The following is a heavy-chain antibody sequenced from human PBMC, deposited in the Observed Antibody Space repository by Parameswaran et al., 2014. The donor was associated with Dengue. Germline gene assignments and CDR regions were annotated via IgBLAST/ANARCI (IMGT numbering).Heavy chain of an antibody. D-gene: IGHD5-18*01. Sequence: WVRQAPGQGLEWMGWMNPNSGNTGYAQKFQGRVTMTRNTSISTAYMELSSLRSEDTAVYYCARGGGTAMVPDYYYYMDVWGQGTTVTVSS. CDR3: ARGGGTAMVPDYYYYMDV. V-gene: IGHV1-8*01. CDR2: MNPNSGNT. J-gene: IGHJ6*03.